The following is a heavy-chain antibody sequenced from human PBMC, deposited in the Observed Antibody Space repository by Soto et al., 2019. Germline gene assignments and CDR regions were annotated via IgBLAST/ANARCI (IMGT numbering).Heavy chain of an antibody. CDR3: ARDLGGYASH. J-gene: IGHJ4*02. CDR2: IKTDGSTT. V-gene: IGHV3-74*01. D-gene: IGHD3-16*01. CDR1: GFTFSNYW. Sequence: EVQLVESGGGLVQPGGSLRLSCAASGFTFSNYWMHWVRQAPGKGPVWVSRIKTDGSTTNYADSVKGRFTISSDNAKNTLHLQTNCLGAEDTAVYYCARDLGGYASHWGQGTLVTVSS.